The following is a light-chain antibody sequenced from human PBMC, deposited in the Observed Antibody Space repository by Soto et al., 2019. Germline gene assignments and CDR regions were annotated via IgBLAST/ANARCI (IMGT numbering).Light chain of an antibody. V-gene: IGLV3-25*02. CDR1: ELSKQY. Sequence: SYELTRTPSVSVSPGQTARSTCSGDELSKQYVYWYQQKPGQAPVLVIYKDTERASGIPERFSASSSGTTVTLTISGVRAEDEADYYCQSSDDTGNYYLFGTGTKVTV. CDR3: QSSDDTGNYYL. J-gene: IGLJ1*01. CDR2: KDT.